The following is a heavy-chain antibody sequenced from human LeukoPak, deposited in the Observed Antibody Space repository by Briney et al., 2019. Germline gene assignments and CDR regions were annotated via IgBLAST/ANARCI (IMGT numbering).Heavy chain of an antibody. CDR2: IYYCGST. D-gene: IGHD2-2*01. CDR1: GGSLSRLY. V-gene: IGHV4-59*08. J-gene: IGHJ4*02. CDR3: ARFGWVVPSAMFAFDY. Sequence: SETLSLTCTLSGGSLSRLYWRWIRHPTEGALVWIGYIYYCGSTNNNPSLKGRVTISVDTPKNQFSLKLSSVTAADTAVYYCARFGWVVPSAMFAFDYWGQGTLVTVSS.